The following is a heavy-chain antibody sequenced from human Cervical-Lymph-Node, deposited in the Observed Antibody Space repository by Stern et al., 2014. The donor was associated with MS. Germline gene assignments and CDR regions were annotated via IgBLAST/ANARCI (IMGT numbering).Heavy chain of an antibody. J-gene: IGHJ4*02. CDR2: IYTTGST. D-gene: IGHD3-10*01. CDR1: GGSISSGRDY. V-gene: IGHV4-61*02. Sequence: QLQLQESGPGLVKPSQTLSLTCTVSGGSISSGRDYWSWIRQPAGKGLEWIGRIYTTGSTNYNPSLKSRVTMSVATSKNPFSLKLSSGTAADTAVYYCAREMRGWRTDYWGQGTLVTVSS. CDR3: AREMRGWRTDY.